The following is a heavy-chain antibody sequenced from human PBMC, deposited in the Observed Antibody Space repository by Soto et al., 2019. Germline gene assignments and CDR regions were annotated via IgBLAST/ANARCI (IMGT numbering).Heavy chain of an antibody. CDR2: MNPGSGNT. D-gene: IGHD3-10*01. CDR3: ARMASSGSLNWFDP. CDR1: GYTFTNYE. V-gene: IGHV1-8*01. J-gene: IGHJ5*02. Sequence: ASVKVSCKASGYTFTNYEINWVRQATGQGLEWMGWMNPGSGNTGYAHKFQGRVTMTRNISISTSYMELSRLGSDDTAIYYCARMASSGSLNWFDPWGQGTLVTVSS.